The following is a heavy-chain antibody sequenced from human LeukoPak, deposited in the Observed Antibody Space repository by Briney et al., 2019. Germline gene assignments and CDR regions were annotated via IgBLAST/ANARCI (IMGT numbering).Heavy chain of an antibody. CDR3: ARDRVRYYYYYGMDV. V-gene: IGHV3-48*03. Sequence: GGSLRLSCAASGFTFSSYEMNWARQAPGKGLEWVSYISSSGSTIYYADSVKGRFTISRDNAKNSLYLQMNSLRAEDTAVYYCARDRVRYYYYYGMDVWGQGTTVTVSS. D-gene: IGHD1-1*01. CDR2: ISSSGSTI. J-gene: IGHJ6*02. CDR1: GFTFSSYE.